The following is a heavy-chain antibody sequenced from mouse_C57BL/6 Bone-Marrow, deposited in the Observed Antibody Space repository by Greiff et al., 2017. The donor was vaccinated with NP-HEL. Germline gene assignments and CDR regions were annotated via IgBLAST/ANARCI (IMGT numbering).Heavy chain of an antibody. V-gene: IGHV1-81*01. CDR1: GYTFTSYG. Sequence: QVQLQQSGAELARPGASVKLSCKASGYTFTSYGISWVKQRTGQGLEWIGEIYPRSGNTYYNEKFKGKATLTADTSSSTAYMELRSLTSKDSAVYFCARSRLLRDFDYWGQGTTLTVSS. CDR2: IYPRSGNT. CDR3: ARSRLLRDFDY. D-gene: IGHD1-1*01. J-gene: IGHJ2*01.